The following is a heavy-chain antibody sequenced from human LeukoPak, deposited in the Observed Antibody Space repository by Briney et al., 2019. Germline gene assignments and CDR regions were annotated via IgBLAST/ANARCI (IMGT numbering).Heavy chain of an antibody. V-gene: IGHV3-11*04. J-gene: IGHJ4*02. CDR2: ISSSGNTT. CDR1: GFTFSDNY. Sequence: GGSLRLSCAASGFTFSDNYMSWIRQAPGKGLEWVSYISSSGNTTKNADSVKGRFTITRDNAENSLYLQMNSLRAEDTAVYYCARDGGSAWFLDYWGQGTLVIVSS. CDR3: ARDGGSAWFLDY. D-gene: IGHD6-19*01.